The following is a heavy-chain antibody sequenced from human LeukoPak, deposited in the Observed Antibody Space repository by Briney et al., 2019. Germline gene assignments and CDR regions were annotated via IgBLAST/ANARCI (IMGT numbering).Heavy chain of an antibody. D-gene: IGHD2-2*01. CDR3: ARSVVVPAAMPYYYYYYGMDV. J-gene: IGHJ6*02. V-gene: IGHV1-69*01. Sequence: GSSVKVSCKASGGTFSSYAIGWVRQAPGQGLEWMGGIIPIFGTANYAQKFQGRVTITADESTSTAYMELSSLRSEDTAVYYCARSVVVPAAMPYYYYYYGMDVWGQGTTVTVSS. CDR2: IIPIFGTA. CDR1: GGTFSSYA.